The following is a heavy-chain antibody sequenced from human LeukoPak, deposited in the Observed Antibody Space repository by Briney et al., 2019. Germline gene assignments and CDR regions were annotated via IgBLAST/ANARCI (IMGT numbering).Heavy chain of an antibody. CDR1: GGSISSGGYS. D-gene: IGHD2-15*01. CDR3: AGVPLLYYYYGMDV. J-gene: IGHJ6*02. V-gene: IGHV4-30-2*01. Sequence: PSQTLSLTCAVSGGSISSGGYSWSWLRQPPGKGLEWIGYIYHSGSTYYNPSLNSRVTISVDTSKNQFSLKLSSVTAADTAVYYCAGVPLLYYYYGMDVWGQGTTVTVSS. CDR2: IYHSGST.